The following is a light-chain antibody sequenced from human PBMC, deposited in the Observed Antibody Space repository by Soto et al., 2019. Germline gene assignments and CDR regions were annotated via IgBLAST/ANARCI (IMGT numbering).Light chain of an antibody. CDR1: SSDVGGYTY. J-gene: IGLJ2*01. CDR2: DVS. V-gene: IGLV2-14*01. Sequence: QSALTQPASGSGSPGQTITISCTGTSSDVGGYTYVSWYQRQPGKAPKLMIYDVSNRPSGVSNRFSGSKSGNTASLTISGLQAEDEADYYCSSYSSTLPVVFGGGTKVTVL. CDR3: SSYSSTLPVV.